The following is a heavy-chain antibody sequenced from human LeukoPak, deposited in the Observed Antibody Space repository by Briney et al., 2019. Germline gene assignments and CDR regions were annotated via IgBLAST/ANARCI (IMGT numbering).Heavy chain of an antibody. J-gene: IGHJ4*02. CDR2: ISSSSSTI. D-gene: IGHD4-11*01. CDR1: GFTFSNYD. Sequence: PGGSLRLSCAASGFTFSNYDMNWVRQPPGKGLEWVSYISSSSSTIYYADSVKGRFTISRDNAKNSLYLQMNSLRDEDTAVYYCASLRYHSNYIWGQGTLVTVSS. V-gene: IGHV3-48*02. CDR3: ASLRYHSNYI.